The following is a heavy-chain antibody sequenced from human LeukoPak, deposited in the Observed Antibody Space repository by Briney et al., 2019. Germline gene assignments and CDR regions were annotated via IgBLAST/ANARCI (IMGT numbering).Heavy chain of an antibody. V-gene: IGHV1-69*04. CDR3: AREEYGSEGDYFDY. CDR1: GGTFSRYT. CDR2: IIPILGMA. J-gene: IGHJ4*02. Sequence: SVKVSCKASGGTFSRYTISWVRQAPGQGLEWMGRIIPILGMANYAQKFQGRVTITADKSTSTAYMELRSLRSEDTAVYYCAREEYGSEGDYFDYWGQGTLVTVSS. D-gene: IGHD3-10*01.